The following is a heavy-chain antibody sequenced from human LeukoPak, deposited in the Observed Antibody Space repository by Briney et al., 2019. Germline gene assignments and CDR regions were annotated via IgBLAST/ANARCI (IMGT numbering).Heavy chain of an antibody. D-gene: IGHD3-10*01. CDR2: ISSSGSTI. CDR1: GFTFSSYE. V-gene: IGHV3-48*03. J-gene: IGHJ4*02. CDR3: ARGVGRRAGEPSDY. Sequence: PGGSLRLSCAASGFTFSSYEMNWVRQAPGKGLEWVSYISSSGSTIYYADSVKGRFTISRDNAKNSLYLQMNSLRAEDTAVYYCARGVGRRAGEPSDYWGQGTLVTVSS.